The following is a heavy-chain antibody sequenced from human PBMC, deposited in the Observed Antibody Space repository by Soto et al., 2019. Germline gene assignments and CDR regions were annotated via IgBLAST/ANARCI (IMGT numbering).Heavy chain of an antibody. CDR1: GYTFTGYY. J-gene: IGHJ6*02. D-gene: IGHD2-15*01. CDR3: ARDLPYCSGGSCRYYGMDV. Sequence: ASVKVSCKASGYTFTGYYMHWVRQAPGQGLEWMGWINPNSGGTNYAQKFQGWVTMTRDTSISTAYMELGRLRSDDTAVYYCARDLPYCSGGSCRYYGMDVWGQGTTVTVSS. CDR2: INPNSGGT. V-gene: IGHV1-2*04.